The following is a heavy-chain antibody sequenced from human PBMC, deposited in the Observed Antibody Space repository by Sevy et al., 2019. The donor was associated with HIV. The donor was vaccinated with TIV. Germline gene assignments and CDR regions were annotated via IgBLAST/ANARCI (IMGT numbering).Heavy chain of an antibody. CDR2: ISSDGSNQ. Sequence: GGSLRLSCSAFGFILQTFGMHWVRQAPGKGPEWLAVISSDGSNQNYADSVKGRFTISRDNSKNLLFLQMNSLIPNDTAVYFCTKESLRGTYIRGDFDHWGQGALVTVSS. V-gene: IGHV3-30*18. CDR1: GFILQTFG. J-gene: IGHJ4*02. CDR3: TKESLRGTYIRGDFDH. D-gene: IGHD3-10*02.